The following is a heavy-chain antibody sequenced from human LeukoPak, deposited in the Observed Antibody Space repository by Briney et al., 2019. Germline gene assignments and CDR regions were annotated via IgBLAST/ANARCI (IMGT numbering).Heavy chain of an antibody. CDR2: INPNSGGT. Sequence: ASVKVSCKASGYTFIGYYMHWVRQAPGQGLEWMGRINPNSGGTDCAQKFQGRVTMTRDTSISTAYMELSRLRSDDTAVYYCARDYCSSTSCLFDYWGQGTLVTVSS. CDR3: ARDYCSSTSCLFDY. CDR1: GYTFIGYY. J-gene: IGHJ4*02. V-gene: IGHV1-2*06. D-gene: IGHD2-2*01.